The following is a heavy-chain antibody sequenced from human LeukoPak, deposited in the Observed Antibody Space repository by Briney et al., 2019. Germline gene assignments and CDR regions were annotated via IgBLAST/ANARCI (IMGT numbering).Heavy chain of an antibody. J-gene: IGHJ4*02. Sequence: PGRSLRLSCAASGFTFDDYAMHWVRQAPGKGLEWVSGISWNSGSIGYADSVKGRFTISRDNAKNSLYLQMNSLRAEDTAVYYCARISRSDGGGFDYWGQGTLVTVSS. CDR3: ARISRSDGGGFDY. CDR1: GFTFDDYA. CDR2: ISWNSGSI. D-gene: IGHD3-16*01. V-gene: IGHV3-9*01.